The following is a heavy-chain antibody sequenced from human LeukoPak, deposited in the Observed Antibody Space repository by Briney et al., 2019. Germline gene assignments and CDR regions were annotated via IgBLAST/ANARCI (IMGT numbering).Heavy chain of an antibody. J-gene: IGHJ4*02. CDR3: AKERPFDF. CDR1: GYTFTSYY. CDR2: INPSGGST. Sequence: ASVKVSCKASGYTFTSYYMHWVRQAPGQGLEWMGIINPSGGSTSYAQKFQGRVTMTRDTSITTAYMELSSLRSDDTAVYYCAKERPFDFWGQGSLVTVSS. V-gene: IGHV1-46*01.